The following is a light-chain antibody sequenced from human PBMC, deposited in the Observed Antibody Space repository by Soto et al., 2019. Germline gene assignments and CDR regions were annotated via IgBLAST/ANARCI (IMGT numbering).Light chain of an antibody. Sequence: EIVMTQSPATLSVSPGERATLSCRASQSVSSNLAWHQQKPGQAPRILMYDASTRATGIPARFSGSVSGTDFTLTISSLQSEDFAVYYCQQYHNWPITFGQGTRLEI. J-gene: IGKJ5*01. CDR2: DAS. V-gene: IGKV3-15*01. CDR3: QQYHNWPIT. CDR1: QSVSSN.